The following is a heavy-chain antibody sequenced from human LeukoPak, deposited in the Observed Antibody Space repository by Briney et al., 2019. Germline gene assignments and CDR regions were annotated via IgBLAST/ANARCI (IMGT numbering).Heavy chain of an antibody. Sequence: GGSLRLSCAASGFTISSYAMSWVRQAPGKGLEWVSAISGSGGSTYYADSVKGRFTISRDNSKNTLYLQMNSLRAEDTAVYYCARRVPSQVITDYFDYWGQGTLVTVSS. CDR3: ARRVPSQVITDYFDY. D-gene: IGHD3-16*01. CDR1: GFTISSYA. CDR2: ISGSGGST. V-gene: IGHV3-23*01. J-gene: IGHJ4*02.